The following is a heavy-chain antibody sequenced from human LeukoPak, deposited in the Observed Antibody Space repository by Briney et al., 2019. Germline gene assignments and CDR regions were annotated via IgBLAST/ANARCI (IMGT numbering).Heavy chain of an antibody. CDR1: GYTFTGYY. Sequence: GASVKVSCKASGYTFTGYYMHWVRQAPGQGLEWMGWINPNSGGTNYAQKFQGRVTMTRDTSISTAYMELSRLRSDDTAVYYCARGALARYNWNDGADNWFDPWGQGTLVTVSS. J-gene: IGHJ5*02. CDR3: ARGALARYNWNDGADNWFDP. CDR2: INPNSGGT. V-gene: IGHV1-2*02. D-gene: IGHD1-1*01.